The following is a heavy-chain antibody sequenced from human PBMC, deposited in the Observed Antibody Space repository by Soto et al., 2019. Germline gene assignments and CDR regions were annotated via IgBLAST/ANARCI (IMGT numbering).Heavy chain of an antibody. J-gene: IGHJ5*02. Sequence: PSETLSLTCTVSGGSISSYYWSWIRQPPGKGPEWIGYIYYSGSTNYNPSLKSRVTISVDTSKNQFSLKLSSVTAADTAVYYCARSPNVIVATMDGAYNWFDPWGQGTLVTVSS. CDR1: GGSISSYY. V-gene: IGHV4-59*01. CDR3: ARSPNVIVATMDGAYNWFDP. D-gene: IGHD5-12*01. CDR2: IYYSGST.